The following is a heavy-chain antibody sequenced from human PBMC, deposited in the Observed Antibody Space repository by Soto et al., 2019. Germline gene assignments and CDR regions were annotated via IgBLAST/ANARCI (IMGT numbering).Heavy chain of an antibody. Sequence: QVQLQESGPGLVKPSETLSLTCTVSGDSISRYYCSWIRLSPGKGLEWIGYIYYSGETNYNPSVKSRVTISVDRTKNQISLKLGSVTAADTAVYYSARDQGGEFLKGSGMDVWGQGTTVTVSS. CDR2: IYYSGET. V-gene: IGHV4-59*01. CDR1: GDSISRYY. J-gene: IGHJ6*02. CDR3: ARDQGGEFLKGSGMDV. D-gene: IGHD3-10*01.